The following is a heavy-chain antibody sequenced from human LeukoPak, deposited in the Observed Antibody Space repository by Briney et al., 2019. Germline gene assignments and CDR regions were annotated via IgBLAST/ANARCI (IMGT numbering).Heavy chain of an antibody. D-gene: IGHD3-16*01. V-gene: IGHV4-4*09. J-gene: IGHJ4*02. Sequence: SETLSLTCSVSGGSIRSYFWTWIRQPPGKGLEWIGYIYTSGSTNYNPSLKSRVTISVDTSKNQFSLKLSSVTAADTAVYYCARHAAYLRGTFDYWGQGTLVTVSS. CDR3: ARHAAYLRGTFDY. CDR1: GGSIRSYF. CDR2: IYTSGST.